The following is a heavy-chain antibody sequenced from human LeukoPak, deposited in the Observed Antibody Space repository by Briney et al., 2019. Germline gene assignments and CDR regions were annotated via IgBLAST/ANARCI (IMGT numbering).Heavy chain of an antibody. J-gene: IGHJ4*02. V-gene: IGHV3-53*01. Sequence: GGSLRLSCAASGFTVSSNYMSWVRQAPGKGLEWVSVIYSGGSTYYADSVKGRFTISRDNSKNTLYLQMNSLRAEDTAVYYCAREERLYGDYVGRYFDYWGQGTLVIVSS. CDR3: AREERLYGDYVGRYFDY. D-gene: IGHD4-17*01. CDR2: IYSGGST. CDR1: GFTVSSNY.